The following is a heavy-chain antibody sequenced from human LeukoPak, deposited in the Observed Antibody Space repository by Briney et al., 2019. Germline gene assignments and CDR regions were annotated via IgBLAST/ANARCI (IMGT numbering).Heavy chain of an antibody. D-gene: IGHD3-3*01. J-gene: IGHJ6*02. V-gene: IGHV3-23*01. CDR2: ISSSGGGT. CDR1: GFTFSSYA. Sequence: LTGGSLRLSCAASGFTFSSYAMSWVRQAPGKGLEWVSAISSSGGGTYYADSVKGRFTISRDNSKNTLYLQMNSLRAEDTAVYYCAKGDFYGDYPYGMDVWGQGTTVTVSS. CDR3: AKGDFYGDYPYGMDV.